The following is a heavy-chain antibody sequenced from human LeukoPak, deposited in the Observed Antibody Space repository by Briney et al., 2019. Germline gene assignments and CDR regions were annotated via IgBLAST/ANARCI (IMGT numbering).Heavy chain of an antibody. J-gene: IGHJ4*02. D-gene: IGHD3-3*01. CDR2: IYTSGST. CDR1: GGSISSYY. Sequence: PSETLSLTCTVSGGSISSYYWSWIRQPAGKGLEWTGRIYTSGSTNYNPSLKSRVTMSVDTSKNQFSLKLSSVTAADTAVYYCARGYYDFWSGYYTGEKFDYWGQGTLVTVSS. V-gene: IGHV4-4*07. CDR3: ARGYYDFWSGYYTGEKFDY.